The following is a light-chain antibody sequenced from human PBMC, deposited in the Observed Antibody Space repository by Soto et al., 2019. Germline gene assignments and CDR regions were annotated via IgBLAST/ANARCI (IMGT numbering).Light chain of an antibody. Sequence: DIQLTQSPSFLSASVRDRDTITCRASQGISTYLAWYQQKPGKAPNLLIFAASTLQSGVPSRFSGSGSGTEFTLTISSLQPEDFATYYCQQLNRYPLTFGGGTKVEIK. CDR2: AAS. V-gene: IGKV1-9*01. J-gene: IGKJ4*01. CDR3: QQLNRYPLT. CDR1: QGISTY.